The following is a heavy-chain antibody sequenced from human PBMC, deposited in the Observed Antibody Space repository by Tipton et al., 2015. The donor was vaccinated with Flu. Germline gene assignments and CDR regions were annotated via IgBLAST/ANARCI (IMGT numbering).Heavy chain of an antibody. CDR2: INHSGST. V-gene: IGHV4-34*01. CDR3: ARGRIPKYYYGSGSAYYYYYMDV. D-gene: IGHD3-10*01. CDR1: GGSFSGYC. Sequence: TLSLTCAVYGGSFSGYCWSCIRQPPGKGLEWIGEINHSGSTNYNPSLKSRVTISVDTSKNQFSLKLSSVTAADTAVYYCARGRIPKYYYGSGSAYYYYYMDVWGKGTTVTVSS. J-gene: IGHJ6*03.